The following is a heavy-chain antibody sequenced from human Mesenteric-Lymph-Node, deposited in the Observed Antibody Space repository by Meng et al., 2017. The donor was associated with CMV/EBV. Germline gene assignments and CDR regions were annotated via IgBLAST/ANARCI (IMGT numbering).Heavy chain of an antibody. CDR1: GGSISSSNW. J-gene: IGHJ4*02. CDR2: IYHGGST. CDR3: ARRAGVRGVYFDY. V-gene: IGHV4-4*02. D-gene: IGHD3-10*01. Sequence: CAVSGGSISSSNWWRWVRQPPGKGLEWIGEIYHGGSTNYNPSLKSRVTISVDKSKNQFSLKLSSVTAADTAVYYCARRAGVRGVYFDYWGQGTLVTVSS.